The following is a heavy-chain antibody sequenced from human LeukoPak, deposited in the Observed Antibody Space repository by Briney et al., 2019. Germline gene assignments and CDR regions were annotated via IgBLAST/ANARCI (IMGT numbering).Heavy chain of an antibody. CDR2: ISATSGNT. D-gene: IGHD6-19*01. J-gene: IGHJ5*02. CDR1: GYTFTERG. Sequence: GASVKVSCKASGYTFTERGISWMRHVPGQGLEWMGWISATSGNTYYAETFQDRVTMTTDASTSTAYMEPRDLTVDDTAVYYCGKGSTGWSRDPWGQGTLVTVSS. CDR3: GKGSTGWSRDP. V-gene: IGHV1-18*01.